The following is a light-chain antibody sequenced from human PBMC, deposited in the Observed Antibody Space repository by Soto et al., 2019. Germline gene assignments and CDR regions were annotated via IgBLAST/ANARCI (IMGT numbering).Light chain of an antibody. V-gene: IGKV3-15*01. Sequence: EIVLTQSPATLSLSPGERATLSCRASQSVSSYLAWYQQKPGQAPRLLIYGASTRATGIPARFSGGGSGTEFTLTISSLQSEDFAVYYCQQYKNWPPITFGQGTRLEIK. CDR2: GAS. CDR1: QSVSSY. J-gene: IGKJ5*01. CDR3: QQYKNWPPIT.